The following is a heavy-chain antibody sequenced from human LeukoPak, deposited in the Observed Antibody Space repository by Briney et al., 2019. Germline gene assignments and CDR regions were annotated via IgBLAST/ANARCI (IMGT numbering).Heavy chain of an antibody. J-gene: IGHJ4*02. D-gene: IGHD2-15*01. V-gene: IGHV4-38-2*02. CDR2: IYHSGST. Sequence: SETLSLTCTVSGYSISNGYFWGWIRQSPGKGLEWIGSIYHSGSTYYTPSLKSRVTMSVDTSNDLLSLKLTSVTAADTAVYYCARFSGYCSANSCYPAYWGQGTLVSVSS. CDR3: ARFSGYCSANSCYPAY. CDR1: GYSISNGYF.